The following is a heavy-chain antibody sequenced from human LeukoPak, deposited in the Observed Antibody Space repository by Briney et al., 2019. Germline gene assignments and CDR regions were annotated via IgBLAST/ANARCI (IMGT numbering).Heavy chain of an antibody. V-gene: IGHV3-53*01. D-gene: IGHD2-21*01. CDR2: IYSGGST. CDR3: ARDPDSGDDCGGDC. J-gene: IGHJ4*02. Sequence: GGSLRLSCAASGFTFRSFAMSWVRQAPGKGLEWVSVIYSGGSTYYADSVKGRFTISRDNSKNTLYLQMNSLRAEDTAVYYCARDPDSGDDCGGDCWGQGTLVTVSS. CDR1: GFTFRSFA.